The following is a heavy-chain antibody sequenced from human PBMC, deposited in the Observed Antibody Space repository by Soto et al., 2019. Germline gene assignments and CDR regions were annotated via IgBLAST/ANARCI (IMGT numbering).Heavy chain of an antibody. CDR2: SDHSGTT. J-gene: IGHJ4*02. CDR3: SRRGGFFTIYGFHT. Sequence: SETLSLTCGVSGDSDSSVNWWSWVRQAPGKGLEWIGESDHSGTTNYNPSLTGRVTMSVDKSKNQFSLNLTSVTAADTAVYYCSRRGGFFTIYGFHTWGQG. V-gene: IGHV4-4*02. CDR1: GDSDSSVNW. D-gene: IGHD2-8*01.